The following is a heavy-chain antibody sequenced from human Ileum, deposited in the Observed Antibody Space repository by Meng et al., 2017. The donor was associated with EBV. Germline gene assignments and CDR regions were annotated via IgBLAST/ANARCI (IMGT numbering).Heavy chain of an antibody. D-gene: IGHD6-19*01. Sequence: QLQLQESGPGLVKPSETLSLTCTVSGGSISNENDYWGWIRQPPRKGLEWIGSMYYSGSTYYNPSLKSRVTMSLDTSKNQFSLQLTSVTAADTALYYCATRVAAVKYYFDYWGQGTLVTVSS. CDR2: MYYSGST. CDR3: ATRVAAVKYYFDY. J-gene: IGHJ4*02. V-gene: IGHV4-39*07. CDR1: GGSISNENDY.